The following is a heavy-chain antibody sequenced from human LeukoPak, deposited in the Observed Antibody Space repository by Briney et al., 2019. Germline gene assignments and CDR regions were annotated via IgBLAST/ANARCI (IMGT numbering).Heavy chain of an antibody. J-gene: IGHJ3*01. CDR1: GGSISGYY. Sequence: SETLSLTCTVSGGSISGYYWSWIRQPPGKGLEWIGFIYYSGSTSYNPSLKSRVTISVDTSKNQFSLNLSSVTASETAVYYCARHRGYVGAFDVWGRGTMVTVSS. D-gene: IGHD3-22*01. CDR2: IYYSGST. CDR3: ARHRGYVGAFDV. V-gene: IGHV4-59*08.